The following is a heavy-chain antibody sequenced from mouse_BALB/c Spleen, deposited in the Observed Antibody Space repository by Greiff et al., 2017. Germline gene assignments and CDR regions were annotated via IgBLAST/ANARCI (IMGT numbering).Heavy chain of an antibody. D-gene: IGHD1-1*01. CDR2: ISYSGST. CDR3: ARSYGSSYCWFAY. Sequence: EVQLVESGPGLVKPSQSLSLTCTVTGYSITSDYAWNWIRQFPGNKLEWMGYISYSGSTSYNPSLKSRISITRDTSKNQFFLQLNSVTTEDTATYYCARSYGSSYCWFAYWGQGTLVTVSA. V-gene: IGHV3-2*02. CDR1: GYSITSDYA. J-gene: IGHJ3*01.